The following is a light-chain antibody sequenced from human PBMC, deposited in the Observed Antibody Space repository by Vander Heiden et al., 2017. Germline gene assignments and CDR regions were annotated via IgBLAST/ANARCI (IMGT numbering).Light chain of an antibody. J-gene: IGLJ2*01. CDR1: RSEVGGDNH. V-gene: IGLV2-8*01. CDR3: SSYAGSNNLV. CDR2: EVT. Sequence: SALPQPPSPSPSPGQSVTISCPGTRSEVGGDNHVSCNQQHPGNAPKLMIFEVTKRPAGVPDRFSGSKSGNTAALTVSGLQAEDEADYYCSSYAGSNNLVFGGGTKLTVL.